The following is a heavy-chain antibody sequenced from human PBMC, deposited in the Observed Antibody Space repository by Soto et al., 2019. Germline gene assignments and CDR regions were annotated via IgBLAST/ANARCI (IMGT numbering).Heavy chain of an antibody. Sequence: GESLKISCKGSGYSFTSYWIGWARQMPGKGLEWMGIIYPGDSDTRYSPSFQGQVTISADKSISAAYLQWSSLKASDTAMYYCARTAAAGKYYYGMDVWGQGTTVTVSS. J-gene: IGHJ6*02. CDR2: IYPGDSDT. CDR1: GYSFTSYW. D-gene: IGHD6-13*01. CDR3: ARTAAAGKYYYGMDV. V-gene: IGHV5-51*01.